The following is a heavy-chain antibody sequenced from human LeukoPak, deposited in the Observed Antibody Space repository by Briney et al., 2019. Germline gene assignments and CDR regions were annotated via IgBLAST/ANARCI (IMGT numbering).Heavy chain of an antibody. CDR3: ARAPGYCSSTSCSHFDY. J-gene: IGHJ4*02. CDR2: IYTGGST. Sequence: SETLSLTYTVSGGSISSYYWSWIRQPAGKGLEWIWRIYTGGSTNYNPSLKSRVTMSVDTSKNQFSLKLSSVTAADTAVYYCARAPGYCSSTSCSHFDYWGQGTLVTVSS. CDR1: GGSISSYY. V-gene: IGHV4-4*07. D-gene: IGHD2-2*01.